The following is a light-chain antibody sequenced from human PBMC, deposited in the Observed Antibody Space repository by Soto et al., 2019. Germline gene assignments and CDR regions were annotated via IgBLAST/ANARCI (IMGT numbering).Light chain of an antibody. V-gene: IGKV3-15*01. J-gene: IGKJ4*01. CDR2: GAS. CDR3: QQYNKWPLT. Sequence: EIVLTQSPATLSVSPGEGATLSCRASQSVRTNLAWYRQKPGQPPRLLIYGASTRASGIPGRFSGSGSGTEFTLTISSLQSADFAVYYCQQYNKWPLTFGGGTEVEIK. CDR1: QSVRTN.